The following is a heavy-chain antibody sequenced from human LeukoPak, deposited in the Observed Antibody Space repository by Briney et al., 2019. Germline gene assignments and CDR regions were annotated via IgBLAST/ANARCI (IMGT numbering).Heavy chain of an antibody. D-gene: IGHD3-10*01. J-gene: IGHJ3*02. Sequence: GGSLRLSCAASGFTFSSYAMSWVRQAPGKGLEWVSTISGSGGSTYYADSVKGRFTISRDNSNNTLYLQMNSLRAEDTAIFYCAKDLVRYYGAGDTFDIWGRGTMVTVSS. CDR2: ISGSGGST. CDR3: AKDLVRYYGAGDTFDI. CDR1: GFTFSSYA. V-gene: IGHV3-23*01.